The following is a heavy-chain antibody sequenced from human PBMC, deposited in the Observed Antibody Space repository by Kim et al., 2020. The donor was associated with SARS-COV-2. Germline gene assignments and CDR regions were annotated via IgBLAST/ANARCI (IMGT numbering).Heavy chain of an antibody. CDR2: INSDGSST. V-gene: IGHV3-74*01. J-gene: IGHJ4*01. CDR3: ARDPTSYYYDSSDIDY. CDR1: GFTFSSYW. D-gene: IGHD3-22*01. Sequence: GGSLRLSCAASGFTFSSYWMHWVRQAPGKGLVWVSRINSDGSSTSYADSVKGRFTISRDNAKNTLYLQMNSLRAEDTAVYYCARDPTSYYYDSSDIDYWGHRTLVPVSS.